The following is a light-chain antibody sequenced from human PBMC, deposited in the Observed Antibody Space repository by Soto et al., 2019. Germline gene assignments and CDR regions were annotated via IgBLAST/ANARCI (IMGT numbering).Light chain of an antibody. CDR1: SSDVGGYNY. V-gene: IGLV2-14*01. J-gene: IGLJ1*01. CDR3: SSYTSSITYV. Sequence: QSALAQPGSVSGSPGQSITISCTGTSSDVGGYNYVSWYQQRPDRAPKLMIYDVNTRPSGVSNRFSGSKSGNTASLTISGLQAEDEADYYCSSYTSSITYVFGNGTKVTVL. CDR2: DVN.